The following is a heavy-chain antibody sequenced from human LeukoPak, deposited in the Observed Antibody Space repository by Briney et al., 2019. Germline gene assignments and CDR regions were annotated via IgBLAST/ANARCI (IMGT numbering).Heavy chain of an antibody. CDR2: IIPIFGTA. D-gene: IGHD5-12*01. CDR3: ARGPPEYSGYLYYYMDV. CDR1: GGTFSSYA. V-gene: IGHV1-69*05. Sequence: ASVKVSCKASGGTFSSYAISWVRQAPGQGLEWMGGIIPIFGTANYAQKFQGRVTITTDESTSTAYMELSSLRSEDTAVYYCARGPPEYSGYLYYYMDVWGEGTTVTVSS. J-gene: IGHJ6*03.